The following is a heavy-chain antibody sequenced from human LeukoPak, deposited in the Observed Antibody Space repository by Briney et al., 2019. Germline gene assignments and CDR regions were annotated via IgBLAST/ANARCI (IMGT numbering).Heavy chain of an antibody. J-gene: IGHJ5*02. D-gene: IGHD6-19*01. CDR1: GFTFRSFA. Sequence: PGGSLRLSCAASGFTFRSFAMHWVRQAPGKGLEWVAAIWYDGSNKYYADSVKGRFTISRDNSKNTLFLQMNSLRAEDTAVYYCARTYSSGVSWFDPWGQGTLVTVSS. V-gene: IGHV3-33*01. CDR3: ARTYSSGVSWFDP. CDR2: IWYDGSNK.